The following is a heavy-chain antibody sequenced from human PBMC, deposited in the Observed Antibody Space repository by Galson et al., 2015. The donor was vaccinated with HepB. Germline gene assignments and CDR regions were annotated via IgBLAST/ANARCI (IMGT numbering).Heavy chain of an antibody. V-gene: IGHV3-33*01. CDR1: GFTFSSYG. D-gene: IGHD1-26*01. J-gene: IGHJ4*02. CDR3: ARDPGVEGATPFCDY. CDR2: IWYDGSNK. Sequence: SLRLSCAASGFTFSSYGMHWVRQAPGKGLEWVAVIWYDGSNKYYADSVKGRFTISRDNSKNTLYLQMNSLRAEDTAVYYCARDPGVEGATPFCDYWGQGTLVTVSS.